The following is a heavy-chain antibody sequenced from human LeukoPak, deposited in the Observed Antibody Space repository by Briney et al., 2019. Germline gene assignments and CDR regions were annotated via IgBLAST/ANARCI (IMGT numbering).Heavy chain of an antibody. J-gene: IGHJ6*02. D-gene: IGHD1-1*01. CDR3: AAYTSPAGYNHDSYYYYGMDV. Sequence: ASVKVSCKASGYTFTGYYMHWVRQAPGQGLEWMGRINPNSGGTNYAQKFQGRVTMTRDTSISTAYMELSRLRSDDTAAYYCAAYTSPAGYNHDSYYYYGMDVWGQGTTVTVSS. CDR1: GYTFTGYY. CDR2: INPNSGGT. V-gene: IGHV1-2*06.